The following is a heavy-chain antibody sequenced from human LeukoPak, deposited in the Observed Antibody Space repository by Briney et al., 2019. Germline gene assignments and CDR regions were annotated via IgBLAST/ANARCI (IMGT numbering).Heavy chain of an antibody. J-gene: IGHJ4*02. CDR1: GGSISSSSYY. D-gene: IGHD2-2*01. V-gene: IGHV4-39*01. CDR3: ARFVYCSSTSCYLSFDD. Sequence: SETLSLTCTVSGGSISSSSYYWGWIRQPPGKGLEYIGNIYYSGSTYYNPSLKSRVIISVDTSKNQFSLKLGSVTAADTAVYYCARFVYCSSTSCYLSFDDWGQGSLVTVSS. CDR2: IYYSGST.